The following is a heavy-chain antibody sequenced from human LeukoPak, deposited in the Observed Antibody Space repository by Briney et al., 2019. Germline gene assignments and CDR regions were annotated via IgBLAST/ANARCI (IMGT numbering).Heavy chain of an antibody. CDR3: ARSAAIPYYSGMDV. CDR2: ISYDGSNK. V-gene: IGHV3-30-3*01. CDR1: GFTFSSYA. Sequence: PGRSLRLSCAASGFTFSSYAMHWVRQAPGKGLEWVAVISYDGSNKYYADSVKGRFTISRDNSKNTLYLQMNSLRAEDTAVYYCARSAAIPYYSGMDVWGQGTTVTVSS. D-gene: IGHD2-2*01. J-gene: IGHJ6*02.